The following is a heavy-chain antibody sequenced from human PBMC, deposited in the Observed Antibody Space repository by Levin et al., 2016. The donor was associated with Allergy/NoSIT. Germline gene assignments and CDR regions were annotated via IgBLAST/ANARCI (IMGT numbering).Heavy chain of an antibody. CDR2: IYYSGST. CDR3: AREGYSSSWYRGAFDI. D-gene: IGHD6-13*01. CDR1: GGSISSYY. V-gene: IGHV4-59*01. J-gene: IGHJ3*02. Sequence: SETLSLTCTVSGGSISSYYWSWIRQPPGKGLEWIGYIYYSGSTNYNPSLKSRVTISVDTSKNQFSLKLSSVTAADTAVYYCAREGYSSSWYRGAFDIWGQGTMVTVSS.